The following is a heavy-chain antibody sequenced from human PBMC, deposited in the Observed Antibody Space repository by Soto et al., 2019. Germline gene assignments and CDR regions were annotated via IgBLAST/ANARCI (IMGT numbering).Heavy chain of an antibody. CDR2: IYTSGST. V-gene: IGHV4-4*07. CDR1: GGSISSYY. D-gene: IGHD5-18*01. J-gene: IGHJ4*02. CDR3: ASRPRYNYAYIRYDY. Sequence: PSETLSLTCTVSGGSISSYYWSWIRQPAGKGLEWIGRIYTSGSTNYNPSLKSRVTMSVDTSKNQFSLKLSSVTAADTAVYYCASRPRYNYAYIRYDYWGQGTLVTVSS.